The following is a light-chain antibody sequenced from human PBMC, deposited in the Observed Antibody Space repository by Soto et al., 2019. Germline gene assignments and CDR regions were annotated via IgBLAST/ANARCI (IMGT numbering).Light chain of an antibody. V-gene: IGKV1-39*01. Sequence: DIQMTQSQSSLSAAVGDRVNITCRRSQSISSYLNLYQQKPGKAPKLLIYAASSLQSGVPSRFSGSEYGTDFTLPICRLQPEDFATYYGQQSSSTRWIFGEGTKVDIK. CDR2: AAS. CDR3: QQSSSTRWI. CDR1: QSISSY. J-gene: IGKJ1*01.